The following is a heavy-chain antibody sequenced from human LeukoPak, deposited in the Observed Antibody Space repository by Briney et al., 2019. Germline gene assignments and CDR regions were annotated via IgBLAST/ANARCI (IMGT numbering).Heavy chain of an antibody. V-gene: IGHV1-2*02. Sequence: GASVKVSCKASGYTFTGYYMHWVRQAPGQGLEWMGWINPNSGGTNYAQKFQGRVTMTRDTSISTAYMELSRLRSDDTAVYYCARLADYDGEGSNWFDPWGQGTLVTVSS. D-gene: IGHD4-23*01. CDR1: GYTFTGYY. J-gene: IGHJ5*02. CDR3: ARLADYDGEGSNWFDP. CDR2: INPNSGGT.